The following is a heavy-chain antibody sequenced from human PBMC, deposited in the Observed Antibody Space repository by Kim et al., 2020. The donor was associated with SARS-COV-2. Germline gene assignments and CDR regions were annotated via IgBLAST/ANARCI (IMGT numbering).Heavy chain of an antibody. CDR1: GGSISSYY. J-gene: IGHJ6*01. V-gene: IGHV4-59*08. D-gene: IGHD3-16*02. Sequence: SETLSLTCTVSGGSISSYYWSWIRQPPGKGLEWIGYIYYSGSTNYNPSLKSRVTISVDTSKNQFSLKLSSVTAADTAVYYCARQPRLRYNYYYYGMDVWG. CDR2: IYYSGST. CDR3: ARQPRLRYNYYYYGMDV.